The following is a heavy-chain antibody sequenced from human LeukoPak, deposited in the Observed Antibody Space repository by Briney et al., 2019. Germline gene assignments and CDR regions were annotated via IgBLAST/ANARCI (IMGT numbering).Heavy chain of an antibody. CDR1: GFTFSSYS. V-gene: IGHV3-21*01. CDR2: ISSSSSYI. CDR3: ARAPSRIAAAGTDY. J-gene: IGHJ4*02. Sequence: PGGSLRLSCAASGFTFSSYSMNWVRQAPGKGLEWVSSISSSSSYIYYADSVKGRFTISRDNAKNSLYLQMNSLRAEDTAVYYCARAPSRIAAAGTDYWGQGTLVTVSS. D-gene: IGHD6-13*01.